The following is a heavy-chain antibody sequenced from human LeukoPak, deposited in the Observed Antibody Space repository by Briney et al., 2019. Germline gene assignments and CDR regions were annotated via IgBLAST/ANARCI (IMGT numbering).Heavy chain of an antibody. Sequence: ASVKVSCKASGYTFTSYYMHWVRQAPGQGLEWMGIINPSGGSTTCAQKFQGRVTMARDMSTSTVYMELSSLRSEDTAIYYCARDSRSCSSISCYTADRYWFDFWGQGTLVAVSS. V-gene: IGHV1-46*01. CDR2: INPSGGST. J-gene: IGHJ5*01. CDR3: ARDSRSCSSISCYTADRYWFDF. D-gene: IGHD2-2*02. CDR1: GYTFTSYY.